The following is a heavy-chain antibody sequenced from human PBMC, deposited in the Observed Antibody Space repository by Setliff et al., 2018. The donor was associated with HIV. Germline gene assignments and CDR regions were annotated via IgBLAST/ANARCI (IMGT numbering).Heavy chain of an antibody. CDR3: ARKGSGSPFDFEY. V-gene: IGHV1-3*01. CDR2: ITGGSGNT. Sequence: GASVKVSCKASGYTFISYAIHWVRQAPGQSLEWMGWITGGSGNTKYSEKFQGRVTLTRDTSASTAYMELSSLRSEDTAVYYCARKGSGSPFDFEYWGQGTLVTVSS. CDR1: GYTFISYA. D-gene: IGHD3-10*01. J-gene: IGHJ4*02.